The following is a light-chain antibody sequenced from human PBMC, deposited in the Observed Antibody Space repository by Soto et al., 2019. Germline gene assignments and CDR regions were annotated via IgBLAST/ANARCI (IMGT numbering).Light chain of an antibody. CDR3: QSYDSSLSAAV. Sequence: QAVVTQPPSVSGAPGQKVIISCTGSSSNIGAGYDVHWYQQLPGTAPKLLIYGNSNRPSGVPDRLSGSKSGTSASLAITGLQVEDEADYYCQSYDSSLSAAVFGGGTTVTVL. J-gene: IGLJ2*01. CDR2: GNS. CDR1: SSNIGAGYD. V-gene: IGLV1-40*01.